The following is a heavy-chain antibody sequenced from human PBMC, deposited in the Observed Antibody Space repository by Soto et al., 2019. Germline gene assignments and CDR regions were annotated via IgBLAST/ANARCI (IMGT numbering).Heavy chain of an antibody. CDR2: IYYSGST. CDR3: AREKDYGDYKRTFDY. J-gene: IGHJ4*02. Sequence: QVQLQESGPGLVKPSQTLSLTCTVSGGSISSGDYYWSWIRQPPGKGLEWIGYIYYSGSTYYNPSLKIRVTISVDTSKKQFSLKLSSVTAADTAVYYCAREKDYGDYKRTFDYWGQGTLVTVSS. CDR1: GGSISSGDYY. V-gene: IGHV4-30-4*01. D-gene: IGHD4-17*01.